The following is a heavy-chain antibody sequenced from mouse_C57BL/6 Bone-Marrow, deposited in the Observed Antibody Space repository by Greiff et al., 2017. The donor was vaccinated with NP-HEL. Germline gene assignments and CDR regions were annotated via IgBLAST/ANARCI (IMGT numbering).Heavy chain of an antibody. CDR1: GFTFSDYY. CDR3: ARDYYGSSYIYAMDY. CDR2: ISNGGGST. Sequence: EVKLVESGGGLVQPGGSLKLSCAASGFTFSDYYMYWVRQTPEKRLEWVAYISNGGGSTYYPDTVKGRFPISRDNAKNTLYLQMSRLKSEDTAMYYCARDYYGSSYIYAMDYWGQGTSVTVSS. V-gene: IGHV5-12*01. J-gene: IGHJ4*01. D-gene: IGHD1-1*01.